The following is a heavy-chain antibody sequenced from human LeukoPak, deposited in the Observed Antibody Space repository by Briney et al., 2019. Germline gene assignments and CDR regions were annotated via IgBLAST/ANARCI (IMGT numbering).Heavy chain of an antibody. V-gene: IGHV3-43D*03. J-gene: IGHJ6*03. CDR2: ISWDGGST. Sequence: PGGSLRLSCAASGFTFDDYAMHWVRQAPGKGLEWVSLISWDGGSTYYADSVKGRFTISRDNSKNSLYLQMNSLRAEDTALYYCAKDGVMATITNYYYYYYMDVWGKGTTVTVSS. D-gene: IGHD5-24*01. CDR3: AKDGVMATITNYYYYYYMDV. CDR1: GFTFDDYA.